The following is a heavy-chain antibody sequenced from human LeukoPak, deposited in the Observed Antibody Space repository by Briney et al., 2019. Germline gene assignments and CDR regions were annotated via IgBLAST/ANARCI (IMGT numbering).Heavy chain of an antibody. CDR1: GFTVSSNH. D-gene: IGHD4-17*01. Sequence: PGGSLRLSCAASGFTVSSNHMSWVRQGPGKGLEWVSVIYSGGSTYYADSVKGRFTISRDNSKNTLYLQMSSLRAEDTAVYYCAKGPYGGAFDIWGQGTMVTVSS. CDR3: AKGPYGGAFDI. J-gene: IGHJ3*02. V-gene: IGHV3-53*01. CDR2: IYSGGST.